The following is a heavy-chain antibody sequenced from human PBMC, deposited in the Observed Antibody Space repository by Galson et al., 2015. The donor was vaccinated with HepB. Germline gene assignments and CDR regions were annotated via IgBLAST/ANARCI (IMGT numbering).Heavy chain of an antibody. D-gene: IGHD4-17*01. Sequence: SLRLSCAASEFSVNTNHMSWARQAPGKGLEWVAVIYSDDNTNYADSVKGRFTISRAKSKNTLYLRMYSLGPEDTAVYYCARDQGDDYVNYYYYHGMDVWGQGTTVTVSS. J-gene: IGHJ6*02. V-gene: IGHV3-66*02. CDR2: IYSDDNT. CDR1: EFSVNTNH. CDR3: ARDQGDDYVNYYYYHGMDV.